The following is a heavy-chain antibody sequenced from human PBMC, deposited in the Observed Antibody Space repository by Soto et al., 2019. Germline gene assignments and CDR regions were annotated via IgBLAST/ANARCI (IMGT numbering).Heavy chain of an antibody. J-gene: IGHJ4*02. V-gene: IGHV3-48*02. CDR3: ARTLSWRRGPFDS. Sequence: SGGSLRLACAASGFIFNTYSMNWVRQAPGKGLEWVSYISASSQTIFYADSVRGRFTISRDNANNSIYLQMVSLRDEDTAVYYCARTLSWRRGPFDSWGQGTLVTVSS. D-gene: IGHD2-15*01. CDR2: ISASSQTI. CDR1: GFIFNTYS.